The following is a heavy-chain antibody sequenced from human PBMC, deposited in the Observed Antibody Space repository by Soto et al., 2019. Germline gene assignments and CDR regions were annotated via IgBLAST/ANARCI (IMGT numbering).Heavy chain of an antibody. V-gene: IGHV3-15*01. D-gene: IGHD3-3*01. CDR1: GFTFTNAW. CDR3: TTEVSGPDGY. J-gene: IGHJ4*02. Sequence: EVQMVESGGGLVRPGGSLRLSCVASGFTFTNAWMNWVRRAPGKGLEWVGRITSNPEGGTTDYAAPVNGRFTISRDDSKNTLYLQMNSLKPEDTAVYYCTTEVSGPDGYWGQGTLVTVSS. CDR2: ITSNPEGGTT.